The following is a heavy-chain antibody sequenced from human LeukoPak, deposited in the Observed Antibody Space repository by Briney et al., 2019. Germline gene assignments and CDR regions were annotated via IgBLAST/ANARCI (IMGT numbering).Heavy chain of an antibody. Sequence: GGSLRLSCAASGFTFSSYGMHWVRQAPGKGLEWVAVIWYGGSNKYYADSVKGRFTISRDNSKNTLYLQMNSLRAEDTAVYYCAKGLHSIYCSSTSCAEGGGDAFDIWGQGTMVTVSS. CDR2: IWYGGSNK. V-gene: IGHV3-30*02. D-gene: IGHD2-2*01. CDR1: GFTFSSYG. CDR3: AKGLHSIYCSSTSCAEGGGDAFDI. J-gene: IGHJ3*02.